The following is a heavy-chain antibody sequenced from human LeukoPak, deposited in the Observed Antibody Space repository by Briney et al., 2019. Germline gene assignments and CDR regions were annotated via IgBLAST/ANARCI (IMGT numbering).Heavy chain of an antibody. CDR1: GGSINSVSYY. Sequence: SETVSLTCTVSGGSINSVSYYWVWIRQPPGKGLEWIGSIYNSESIYSKPSLRSRVTISLDTSKNQFSLKLSSVTAADTALYFCARDRLSVGAFDIWGLGTMVTVSS. CDR2: IYNSESI. J-gene: IGHJ3*02. V-gene: IGHV4-39*07. CDR3: ARDRLSVGAFDI. D-gene: IGHD1-26*01.